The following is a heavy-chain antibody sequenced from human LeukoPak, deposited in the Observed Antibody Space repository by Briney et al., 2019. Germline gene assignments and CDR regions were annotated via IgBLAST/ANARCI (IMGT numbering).Heavy chain of an antibody. Sequence: ASVKVSCKASGYTFTGNYMHWVRQSPGQGLEWMGWINPNSGGTNYAQKFQGRVTMTRDTSIGTTYMELNRLRSDDTAVYYCARGSYDSSDFEYFHHWGQGTLVTVSS. J-gene: IGHJ1*01. CDR1: GYTFTGNY. CDR3: ARGSYDSSDFEYFHH. D-gene: IGHD3-22*01. V-gene: IGHV1-2*02. CDR2: INPNSGGT.